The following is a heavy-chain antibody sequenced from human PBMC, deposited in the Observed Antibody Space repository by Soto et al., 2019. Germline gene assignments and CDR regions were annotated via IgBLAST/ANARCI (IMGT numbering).Heavy chain of an antibody. CDR2: INHSGST. V-gene: IGHV4-34*01. J-gene: IGHJ6*02. Sequence: PSETLSLTCAVYGGSFSGYYWSWIRQPPGKGLEWIGEINHSGSTNYNPSLKSRVTISVDTSKNQFSLKLSSVTAADTAVYYCARGRYCSSTSCYLPYYYGMDVWGQGTTGT. CDR3: ARGRYCSSTSCYLPYYYGMDV. CDR1: GGSFSGYY. D-gene: IGHD2-2*01.